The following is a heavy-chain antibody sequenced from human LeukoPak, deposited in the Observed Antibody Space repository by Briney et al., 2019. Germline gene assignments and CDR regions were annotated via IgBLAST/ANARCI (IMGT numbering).Heavy chain of an antibody. V-gene: IGHV3-7*01. CDR2: IKEDGSEK. CDR3: ARDSSGYQ. Sequence: GGSLRLSCAASGFTFSTYWMSWVRQAPGKGLEWAANIKEDGSEKYYGDSVKGRFTIFRDNAKNSLYLEMNSLRVEDTAVYYCARDSSGYQWGQGTLVTVSS. CDR1: GFTFSTYW. J-gene: IGHJ4*02. D-gene: IGHD3-22*01.